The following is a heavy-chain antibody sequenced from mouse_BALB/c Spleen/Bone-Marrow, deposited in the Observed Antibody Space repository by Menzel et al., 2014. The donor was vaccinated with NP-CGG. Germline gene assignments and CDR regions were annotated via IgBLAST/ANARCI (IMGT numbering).Heavy chain of an antibody. Sequence: EVQVVESGGGLVQPGGSLKLSCAASGFTLSSYTMSWVRQTPEKRLEWVAYISNGGGSTYYPDTVKGRFTISRDNAKNTLYLQMSSLKSEDTAMYYCARRYDYGYGPFAYWGQGTLVTVSA. J-gene: IGHJ3*01. CDR1: GFTLSSYT. CDR3: ARRYDYGYGPFAY. V-gene: IGHV5-12-2*01. D-gene: IGHD1-2*01. CDR2: ISNGGGST.